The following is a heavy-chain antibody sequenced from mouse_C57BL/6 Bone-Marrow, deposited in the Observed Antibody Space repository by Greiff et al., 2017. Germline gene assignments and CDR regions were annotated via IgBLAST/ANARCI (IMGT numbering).Heavy chain of an antibody. CDR1: GYTFTSYW. CDR3: APTITTVVATDY. J-gene: IGHJ2*01. V-gene: IGHV1-64*01. Sequence: QFQLQQPGAELVKPGASVKLSCKASGYTFTSYWMHWVKQRPGQGLEWIGMIHPNSGSTNYNEKFKSKATLTVDKSSSTAYMQLSSLTSEDSAVYYCAPTITTVVATDYWGQGTTLTVSS. D-gene: IGHD1-1*01. CDR2: IHPNSGST.